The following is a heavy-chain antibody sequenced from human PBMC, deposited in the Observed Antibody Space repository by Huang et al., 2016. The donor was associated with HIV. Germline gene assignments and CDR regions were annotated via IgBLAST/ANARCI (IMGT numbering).Heavy chain of an antibody. Sequence: QVQLQQWGAELLKPSETLSLTCAVSGGSFSGHYWTWIRQPPGRGLEWIGEIGDSGSTTYNPSLKGRVTISGDTSQSQFSLKLNSVTAADTAIYYCARMFKYDSGGYWGNDAFDIWGQGTMVTVSS. CDR1: GGSFSGHY. D-gene: IGHD3-22*01. CDR2: IGDSGST. V-gene: IGHV4-34*02. CDR3: ARMFKYDSGGYWGNDAFDI. J-gene: IGHJ3*02.